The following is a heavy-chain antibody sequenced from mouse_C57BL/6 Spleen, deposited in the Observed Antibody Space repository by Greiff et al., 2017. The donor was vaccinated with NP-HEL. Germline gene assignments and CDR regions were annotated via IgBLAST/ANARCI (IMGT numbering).Heavy chain of an antibody. D-gene: IGHD1-1*01. CDR3: ARANYHGSSPWFAY. J-gene: IGHJ3*01. CDR1: GYAFSSSW. Sequence: VQLQQSGPELVKPGASVKISCKASGYAFSSSWMNWVKQRPGKGLEWIGRIYPGDGDTNYNGKFKGKATLTADKSSSTAYMQLSSLTSEDSAVYFCARANYHGSSPWFAYWGQGTLVTVSA. CDR2: IYPGDGDT. V-gene: IGHV1-82*01.